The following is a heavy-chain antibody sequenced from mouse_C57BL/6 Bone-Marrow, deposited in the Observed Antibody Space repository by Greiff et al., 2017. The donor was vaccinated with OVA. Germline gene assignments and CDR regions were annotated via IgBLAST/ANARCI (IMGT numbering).Heavy chain of an antibody. D-gene: IGHD2-2*01. CDR1: GYTFTSYW. Sequence: QVQLQQPGAELVKPGASVKLSCKASGYTFTSYWMQWVKQRPGQGLEWIGEIDPSDSYTNYNQKFKGKATLTVDTSSSTAYMQLSSLTSEDSAVYCCARRITWLRRRGYAMDYWGQGTSVTVSS. CDR3: ARRITWLRRRGYAMDY. J-gene: IGHJ4*01. V-gene: IGHV1-50*01. CDR2: IDPSDSYT.